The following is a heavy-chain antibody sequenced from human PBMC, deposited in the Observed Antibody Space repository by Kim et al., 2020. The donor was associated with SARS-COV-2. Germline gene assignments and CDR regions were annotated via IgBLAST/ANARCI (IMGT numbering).Heavy chain of an antibody. CDR2: INPSGGST. CDR1: GYTFTSYY. J-gene: IGHJ4*02. V-gene: IGHV1-46*01. Sequence: ASVKVSCKASGYTFTSYYMHWVRQAPGQGLEWMGIINPSGGSTSYAQKFQGRVTMTRDTSTSTVYMELSSLRSEDTAVYYCASLYGWGGEFDYWGQGTLVTVSS. D-gene: IGHD7-27*01. CDR3: ASLYGWGGEFDY.